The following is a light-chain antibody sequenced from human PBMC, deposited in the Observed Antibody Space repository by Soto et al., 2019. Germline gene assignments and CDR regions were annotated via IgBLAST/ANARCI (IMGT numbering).Light chain of an antibody. CDR2: GNS. V-gene: IGLV1-40*01. J-gene: IGLJ3*02. Sequence: QSVLTQPPSVSGAPGQRVTISCTGSSSNIGAGYDVHWYQQLPGTAPKLLIYGNSNRPSGVPDRFSGSKSGTSASLAITGLQAEDEADYYCQSYDSSLPSVFGEGTKLTVL. CDR3: QSYDSSLPSV. CDR1: SSNIGAGYD.